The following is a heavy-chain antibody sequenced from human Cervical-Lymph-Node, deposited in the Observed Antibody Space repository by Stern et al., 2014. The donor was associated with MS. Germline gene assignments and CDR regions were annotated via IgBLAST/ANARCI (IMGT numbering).Heavy chain of an antibody. Sequence: VQLVESGGGVVQPGRSLRLSCGASGFTFSENCMHWVRQAPGKGLELDAANSKDARKTFYAASVEGRFTISRDNAKNALFLQMNSLKVEDTAVYYCAKLGIYWGRGTLVTVSS. CDR3: AKLGIY. D-gene: IGHD1-26*01. J-gene: IGHJ4*02. V-gene: IGHV3-30*18. CDR1: GFTFSENC. CDR2: NSKDARKT.